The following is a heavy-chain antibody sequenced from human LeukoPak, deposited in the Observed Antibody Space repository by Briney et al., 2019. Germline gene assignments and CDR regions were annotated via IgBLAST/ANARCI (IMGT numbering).Heavy chain of an antibody. J-gene: IGHJ4*02. CDR1: SGSVSSGSYY. Sequence: SETLSLTCTVSSGSVSSGSYYWSWIRQPPGKGLEWIGYIYYTGSTNYNPSLKSRVTISVDTSKNQFSLELSSVTAADTAVYYCARVETIAARLNFDYWGQGTLVTVSS. V-gene: IGHV4-61*01. CDR2: IYYTGST. D-gene: IGHD6-6*01. CDR3: ARVETIAARLNFDY.